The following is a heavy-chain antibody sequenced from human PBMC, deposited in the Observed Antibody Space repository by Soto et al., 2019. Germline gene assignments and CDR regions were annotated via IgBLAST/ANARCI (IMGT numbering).Heavy chain of an antibody. CDR1: GFTFSTYS. D-gene: IGHD3-3*01. J-gene: IGHJ5*02. Sequence: EVQLVESGGGLVQPGGSLRLSCAASGFTFSTYSMNWVRQAPGKGLEWISYISSSSSTIYYADSVKGRFTISRDNAKNSLYLQMNSLRAEDTAVYYCARSGSITIFGVVITWGQGTLVTVSS. CDR3: ARSGSITIFGVVIT. CDR2: ISSSSSTI. V-gene: IGHV3-48*01.